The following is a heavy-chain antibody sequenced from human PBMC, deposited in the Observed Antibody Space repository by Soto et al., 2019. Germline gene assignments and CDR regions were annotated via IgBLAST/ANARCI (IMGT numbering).Heavy chain of an antibody. Sequence: EVQLVESGGGLVQPGGSLRLSCAASGFTVSTNYMSWVRRAPGKGLEWVSLTYPGGSSYYADSVKGRFTISRDNSNNTLCLQMNSLGAEDTAVYYCARSLLWFGELHYWGQGTLVTVSS. CDR2: TYPGGSS. D-gene: IGHD3-10*01. V-gene: IGHV3-66*01. CDR1: GFTVSTNY. CDR3: ARSLLWFGELHY. J-gene: IGHJ4*02.